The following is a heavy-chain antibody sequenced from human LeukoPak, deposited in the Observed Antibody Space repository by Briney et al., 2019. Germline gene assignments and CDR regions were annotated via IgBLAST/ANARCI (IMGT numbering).Heavy chain of an antibody. J-gene: IGHJ5*02. V-gene: IGHV3-48*01. CDR1: GFSFNTYS. CDR3: AREVTAGFDP. Sequence: GGSLRLSCAASGFSFNTYSMNWVRQTPGKGLEWVSYISSTSSTINYADSVKGRFTISRDNGKNSLYLQMNSLRVEDTAVYYCAREVTAGFDPWGQGTLVTVSS. D-gene: IGHD5-18*01. CDR2: ISSTSSTI.